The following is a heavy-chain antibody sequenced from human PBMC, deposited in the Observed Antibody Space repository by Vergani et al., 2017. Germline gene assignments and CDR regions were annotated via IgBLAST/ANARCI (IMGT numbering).Heavy chain of an antibody. D-gene: IGHD1-26*01. CDR2: IIPLLNVT. CDR1: GDTVNSYS. J-gene: IGHJ6*02. Sequence: QVQLIHSGAEVRKPGSSVKVSCKASGDTVNSYSITWVRQAPGQGLEWMGRIIPLLNVTTYAQRFQGRVSMTADESTSTVYMHLRTLKSEDTAVYFCAILPSLQSDLSLWDVWGQGATVTVSS. V-gene: IGHV1-69*02. CDR3: AILPSLQSDLSLWDV.